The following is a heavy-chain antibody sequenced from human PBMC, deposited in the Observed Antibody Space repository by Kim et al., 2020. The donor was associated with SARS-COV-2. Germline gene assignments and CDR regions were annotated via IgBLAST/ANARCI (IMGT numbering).Heavy chain of an antibody. CDR3: ATLGSVSSRTTLGYFDL. J-gene: IGHJ2*01. V-gene: IGHV3-48*03. D-gene: IGHD6-13*01. CDR1: GFTFSSYE. Sequence: GGSLRLSCAASGFTFSSYEMNWVRQAPGKGLEWVSYISSSGSTIYYGDSVKGRFTISRDNAKNSLYLQMNSLRAEDTAVYYCATLGSVSSRTTLGYFDLWGHGTLVIVSS. CDR2: ISSSGSTI.